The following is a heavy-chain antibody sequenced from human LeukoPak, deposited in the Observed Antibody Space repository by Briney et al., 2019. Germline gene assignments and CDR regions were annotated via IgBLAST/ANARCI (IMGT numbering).Heavy chain of an antibody. CDR2: IYTSGST. V-gene: IGHV4-4*07. CDR1: GGSINIYY. J-gene: IGHJ5*02. Sequence: PSETLSVTCTVSGGSINIYYWSWIRQPAGKGLEWIGRIYTSGSTSYNPSLKTRVTMSVDTSKNQFSLKLSSVTAADTAVYYCATGPLTMTRGFDPWGQGTLVTVSS. D-gene: IGHD4-17*01. CDR3: ATGPLTMTRGFDP.